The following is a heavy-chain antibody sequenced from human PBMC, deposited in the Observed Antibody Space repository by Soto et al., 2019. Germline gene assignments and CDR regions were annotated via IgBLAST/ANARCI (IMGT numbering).Heavy chain of an antibody. J-gene: IGHJ6*02. CDR2: ISGSGGST. D-gene: IGHD6-25*01. CDR1: GFTSSSYA. V-gene: IGHV3-23*01. Sequence: EVQLLESGGGLVQPGGSLRLSCAASGFTSSSYAMSWVRQAPGKGLEWVSAISGSGGSTYYADSVKGRFTISRDNSKNTLYLQMNSLRAEDTAVYYCAKDSDPVSTSSGDVWGQGTTVTVSS. CDR3: AKDSDPVSTSSGDV.